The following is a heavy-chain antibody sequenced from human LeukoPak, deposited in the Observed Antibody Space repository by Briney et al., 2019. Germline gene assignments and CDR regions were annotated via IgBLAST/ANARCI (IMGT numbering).Heavy chain of an antibody. CDR2: ISVYNGNT. Sequence: GASVKVSCQASGYTFGSCGISWVRQAPGEGLEGMGWISVYNGNTNYAQRFHGRVTMTTDTSTNTAYMELRSLTSDDTAVYYCASGHYDSGSSYLGLDHWGQGTLVTVSS. J-gene: IGHJ4*02. V-gene: IGHV1-18*04. CDR3: ASGHYDSGSSYLGLDH. D-gene: IGHD3-10*01. CDR1: GYTFGSCG.